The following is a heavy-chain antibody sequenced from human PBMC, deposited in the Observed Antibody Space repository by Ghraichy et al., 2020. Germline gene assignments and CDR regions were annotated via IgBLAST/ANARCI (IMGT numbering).Heavy chain of an antibody. J-gene: IGHJ4*02. D-gene: IGHD2-21*02. CDR3: ARGRDSAYFDY. CDR2: IYQSGTT. Sequence: SQTLSLTCAVSGGSISSDNYSWSWIRQPPGKGLEWLGYIYQSGTTYYNPSLKSRVTMSLDRSKNQFSLNLNSVTAADTAVYYCARGRDSAYFDYWGQGILVTVSS. CDR1: GGSISSDNYS. V-gene: IGHV4-30-2*01.